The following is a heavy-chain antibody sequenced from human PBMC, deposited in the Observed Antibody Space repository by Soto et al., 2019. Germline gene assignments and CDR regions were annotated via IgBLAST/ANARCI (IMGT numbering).Heavy chain of an antibody. CDR2: ITWNSGSI. Sequence: SLRISCAASGFTLDDYAMHWVRQAPGKGLEWVSGITWNSGSIGYADSVKGRFTISRDNAKNSLYLQMSSLRAEDTALYYCAKAGSGSHLDYWGHRTLVTVSS. D-gene: IGHD1-26*01. J-gene: IGHJ4*01. CDR3: AKAGSGSHLDY. CDR1: GFTLDDYA. V-gene: IGHV3-9*01.